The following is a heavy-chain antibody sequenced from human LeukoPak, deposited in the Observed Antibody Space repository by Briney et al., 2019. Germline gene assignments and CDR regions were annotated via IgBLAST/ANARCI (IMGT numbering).Heavy chain of an antibody. V-gene: IGHV3-30-3*01. CDR1: GFTFSICA. CDR2: ISYDGSNK. Sequence: PGGSLRLSCAASGFTFSICAMHWVRHAPGKGLEWVAVISYDGSNKYYADSVKGRFTISRDNSKNMLYLQMNSLRAEDTAVYYCAKDGEPGTYFDYWGQGTLVTVSS. D-gene: IGHD1-26*01. J-gene: IGHJ4*02. CDR3: AKDGEPGTYFDY.